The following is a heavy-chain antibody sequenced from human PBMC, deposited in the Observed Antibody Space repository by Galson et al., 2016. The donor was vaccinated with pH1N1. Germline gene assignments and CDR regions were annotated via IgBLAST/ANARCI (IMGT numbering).Heavy chain of an antibody. V-gene: IGHV5-51*01. J-gene: IGHJ2*01. D-gene: IGHD5-12*01. CDR1: GYNFTTYW. CDR2: IYPRDSET. CDR3: ARRLGSGYKPGYLLL. Sequence: QSGAEVKKPGESLKISCKASGYNFTTYWIGWVRQMPGKGLEWMGIIYPRDSETHYSPSIQGQVSISADKSLTTAYLQWNSLKASDTAMFFCARRLGSGYKPGYLLLWGRGTLVTVSS.